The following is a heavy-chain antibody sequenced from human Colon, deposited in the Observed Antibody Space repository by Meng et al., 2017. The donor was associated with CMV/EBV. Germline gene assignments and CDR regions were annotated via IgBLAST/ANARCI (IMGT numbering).Heavy chain of an antibody. Sequence: GESLMISCAASGFSFNAYIVHWVRQAPDKGLEWVATISSDISKTYYTDSVKGRFTISRDNSRSTLYLQMNSLRLEDTAVYYCARIRSYSGSGIYSRDAFDIWGQGTMVTVSS. CDR3: ARIRSYSGSGIYSRDAFDI. J-gene: IGHJ3*02. CDR1: GFSFNAYI. V-gene: IGHV3-30-3*01. D-gene: IGHD3-10*01. CDR2: ISSDISKT.